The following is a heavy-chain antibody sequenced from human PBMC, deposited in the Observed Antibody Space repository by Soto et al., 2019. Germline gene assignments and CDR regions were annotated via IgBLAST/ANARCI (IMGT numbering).Heavy chain of an antibody. V-gene: IGHV3-64*01. CDR1: GFTFSSYA. D-gene: IGHD7-27*01. CDR3: ARALGYAFDI. CDR2: ISSNGGST. J-gene: IGHJ3*02. Sequence: PGGSLRLSCAASGFTFSSYAMHWVRQAPGKGLEYVSAISSNGGSTYYANSVKGRFTTSRDNSKNTLYLQMGSLRAEDMAVYYCARALGYAFDIWGQGTMVTVSS.